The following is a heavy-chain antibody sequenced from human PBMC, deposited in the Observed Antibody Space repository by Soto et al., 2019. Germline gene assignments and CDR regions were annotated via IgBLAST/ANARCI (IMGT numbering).Heavy chain of an antibody. CDR1: GFTFRSSA. Sequence: GGSLRLSCAASGFTFRSSAMSWVRQAPGKGLEWVSTISGSGGSTYYADSVKGRHTISRDNSKNTLYLQMNSLRADDTAVYYCAKDRVEQWLPDYWGQGTLVTVSS. CDR2: ISGSGGST. J-gene: IGHJ4*02. D-gene: IGHD6-19*01. CDR3: AKDRVEQWLPDY. V-gene: IGHV3-23*01.